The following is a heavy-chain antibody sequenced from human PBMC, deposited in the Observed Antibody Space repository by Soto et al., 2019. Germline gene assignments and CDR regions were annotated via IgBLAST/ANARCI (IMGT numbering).Heavy chain of an antibody. Sequence: QVQLVQSGAEVKKPGSSVKVSCKASGGTFSSYAISWVRQAPGQGLEWMGGIIPIFGTANYAQKFQGRVTITADESTSTAYMELSSLRSEDAAVYYCARDLGAVAGTYNWFDPWGQGTLVTVSS. CDR3: ARDLGAVAGTYNWFDP. CDR1: GGTFSSYA. V-gene: IGHV1-69*01. CDR2: IIPIFGTA. D-gene: IGHD6-19*01. J-gene: IGHJ5*02.